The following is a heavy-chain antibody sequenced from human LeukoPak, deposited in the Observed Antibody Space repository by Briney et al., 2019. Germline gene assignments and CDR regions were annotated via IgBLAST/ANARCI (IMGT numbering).Heavy chain of an antibody. Sequence: GGSLRLSCVASGITFGSYSMTWVRQAPGRGLEWVANIDPDGSEKDYVESVKGRLTISRDNAKKILYLQMNSLRADDTAVYYCAIPSSYDGSRYYHAYWGQGTLVSVSS. D-gene: IGHD3-22*01. CDR2: IDPDGSEK. CDR1: GITFGSYS. CDR3: AIPSSYDGSRYYHAY. J-gene: IGHJ4*02. V-gene: IGHV3-7*01.